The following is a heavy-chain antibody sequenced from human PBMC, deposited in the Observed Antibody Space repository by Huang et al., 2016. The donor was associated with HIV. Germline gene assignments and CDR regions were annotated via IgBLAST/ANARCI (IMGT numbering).Heavy chain of an antibody. Sequence: EVQLVESGGGLVKPGGSLRLSCAASGFSRDSYHMYWVRQTPGKGLQWGSCIMPSSRFIDYADSGKGRFSISRDNAKNSLYLQMNNLRGEDTAVYYCARDRGQQLSPFDSWGQGTLVTVSS. V-gene: IGHV3-21*01. D-gene: IGHD6-13*01. CDR3: ARDRGQQLSPFDS. J-gene: IGHJ4*02. CDR1: GFSRDSYH. CDR2: IMPSSRFI.